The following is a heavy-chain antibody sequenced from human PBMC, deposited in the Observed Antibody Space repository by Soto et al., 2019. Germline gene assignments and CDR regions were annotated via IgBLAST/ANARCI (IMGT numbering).Heavy chain of an antibody. CDR1: GASVSSGGYY. D-gene: IGHD3-3*01. Sequence: PSGTLSLTCTVSGASVSSGGYYWNWIRQPPGKGLEWIGYIYYSGSTNYNPSLKSRVTISEDTSKNQISLKLTSVTAADTAVYYCARAIGGFYQFDYWGQGAQVTVSS. CDR3: ARAIGGFYQFDY. CDR2: IYYSGST. J-gene: IGHJ4*02. V-gene: IGHV4-61*08.